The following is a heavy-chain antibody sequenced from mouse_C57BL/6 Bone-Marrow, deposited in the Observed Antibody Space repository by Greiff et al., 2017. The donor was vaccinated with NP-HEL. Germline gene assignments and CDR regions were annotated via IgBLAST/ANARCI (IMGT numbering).Heavy chain of an antibody. Sequence: VQLQQSGAELVKPGASVKLSCTASGFNIKDYYMHWVKQRTEQGLEWIGRIDPEDGETKYAPKFPGTATLTADTSSNTAYLPLSSLTSEDTAVYYFARGTYHRYFDVWGTGTTVTVSS. J-gene: IGHJ1*03. CDR1: GFNIKDYY. CDR3: ARGTYHRYFDV. D-gene: IGHD5-1*01. V-gene: IGHV14-2*01. CDR2: IDPEDGET.